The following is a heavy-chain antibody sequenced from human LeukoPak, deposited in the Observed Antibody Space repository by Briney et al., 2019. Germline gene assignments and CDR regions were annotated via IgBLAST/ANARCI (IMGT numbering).Heavy chain of an antibody. J-gene: IGHJ4*02. Sequence: EPSETLSLTCTVSGGSISNYYWSRIRQPPGKGLEWIGYISYTGITNYNPSLNSRVTISVDTSKNQFSLMVTSVTAADTAVYYCARDKSLRGNWFGNDYWGQGALVTVSS. CDR2: ISYTGIT. CDR3: ARDKSLRGNWFGNDY. D-gene: IGHD3-10*01. V-gene: IGHV4-59*01. CDR1: GGSISNYY.